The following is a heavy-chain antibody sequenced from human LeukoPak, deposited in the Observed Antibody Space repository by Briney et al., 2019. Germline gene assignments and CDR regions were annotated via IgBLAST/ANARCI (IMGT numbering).Heavy chain of an antibody. D-gene: IGHD5-18*01. CDR1: GFTFRTYV. CDR2: IWHDGSNK. J-gene: IGHJ4*02. Sequence: RRSLRLSCAASGFTFRTYVIHWVRQAPGKGLEWVALIWHDGSNKYYGDSVKDRFTISRDNSKTSLYLQMDSLRDEDTAVYYCARDRGYTYGHPLDYWGQGTLVTVSS. CDR3: ARDRGYTYGHPLDY. V-gene: IGHV3-33*01.